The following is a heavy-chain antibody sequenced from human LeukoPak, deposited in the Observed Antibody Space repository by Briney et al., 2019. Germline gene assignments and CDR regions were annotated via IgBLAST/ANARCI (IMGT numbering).Heavy chain of an antibody. CDR3: ARVSAVAGTNSLDY. CDR2: INPNSGGT. Sequence: ASVKVSCKASGYAFTGYYMHWVRQAPGQGLEWMGWINPNSGGTNYAQKFQGWVTMTRDTSISTAYMELSRLRSDDTAVYYCARVSAVAGTNSLDYWGQGTLVTVSS. D-gene: IGHD6-19*01. V-gene: IGHV1-2*04. J-gene: IGHJ4*02. CDR1: GYAFTGYY.